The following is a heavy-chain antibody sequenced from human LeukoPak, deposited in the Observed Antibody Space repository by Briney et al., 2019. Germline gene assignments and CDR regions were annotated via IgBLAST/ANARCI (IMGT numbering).Heavy chain of an antibody. Sequence: NPSETLSLTCTVSGGSISSYYWSWIRQPPGKGLEWIGYIYYSGSTNYNPSLKSRVTISVDTSKNQFSLKLSSVTAADAAVYYCARELAARTPYFDYWGQGTLVTVSS. CDR1: GGSISSYY. CDR3: ARELAARTPYFDY. J-gene: IGHJ4*02. D-gene: IGHD6-6*01. CDR2: IYYSGST. V-gene: IGHV4-59*12.